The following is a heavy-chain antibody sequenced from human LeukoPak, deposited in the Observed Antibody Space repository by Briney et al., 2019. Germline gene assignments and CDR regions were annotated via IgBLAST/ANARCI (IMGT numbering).Heavy chain of an antibody. J-gene: IGHJ5*02. CDR3: ARDLQGSSWSFDP. Sequence: PSETLSLTCSVSGGSINSFYRVWIRQSPGKGLEWIGYIYYSGSTHYNPSLKSRVTISADRSRNQFSLRLKSVTAADTAVYYCARDLQGSSWSFDPWGQGTLVTVSS. CDR2: IYYSGST. D-gene: IGHD6-13*01. CDR1: GGSINSFY. V-gene: IGHV4-59*01.